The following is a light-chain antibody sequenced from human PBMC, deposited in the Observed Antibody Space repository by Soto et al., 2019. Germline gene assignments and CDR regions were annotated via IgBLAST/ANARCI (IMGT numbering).Light chain of an antibody. CDR1: QSVGRW. CDR3: QQANNFAIT. J-gene: IGKJ1*01. V-gene: IGKV1-12*01. CDR2: GAS. Sequence: DIQMTQSPPSVSASGGDRVTITCRASQSVGRWLAWYQQKPGKAPTLLIHGASNLQSVVPPRYSGSGYGTDVTLTISSLLPEDFATYYCQQANNFAITFGQGTKLEIK.